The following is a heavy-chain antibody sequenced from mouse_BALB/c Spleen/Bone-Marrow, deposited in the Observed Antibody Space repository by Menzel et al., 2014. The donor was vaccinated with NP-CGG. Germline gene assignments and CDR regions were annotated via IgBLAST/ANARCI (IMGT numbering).Heavy chain of an antibody. CDR1: GYTFTSYW. CDR2: INPTSGYT. CDR3: TTGGNDWFAY. D-gene: IGHD2-1*01. J-gene: IGHJ3*01. Sequence: QVQLKHSGPELAKPRASVKMSCRASGYTFTSYWMNWVKQRPVQGLEWIGYINPTSGYTEYNQKFKDKATLTTDKSSSTAYMQLSSLTSEDSAVYYCTTGGNDWFAYWGQGTLVTVSA. V-gene: IGHV1-7*01.